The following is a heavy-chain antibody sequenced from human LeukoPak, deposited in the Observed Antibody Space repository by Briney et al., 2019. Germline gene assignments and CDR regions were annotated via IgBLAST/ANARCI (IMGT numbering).Heavy chain of an antibody. CDR3: ARGRRITMVRGVISLPAFDY. J-gene: IGHJ4*02. V-gene: IGHV4-34*01. CDR2: INHSGST. Sequence: SETLFLTCAVYGGSFSGYYWSWIRQPPGKGLEWIGEINHSGSTNYNPSLKSRVTISVDTSKNQFSLKLSSVTAADTAVYYCARGRRITMVRGVISLPAFDYWGQGTLVTVSS. D-gene: IGHD3-10*01. CDR1: GGSFSGYY.